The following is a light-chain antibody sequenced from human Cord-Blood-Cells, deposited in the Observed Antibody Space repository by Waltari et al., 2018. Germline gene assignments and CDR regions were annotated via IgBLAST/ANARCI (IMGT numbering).Light chain of an antibody. CDR1: SGSVSTSYY. CDR3: VLYMGSGIQV. J-gene: IGLJ3*02. CDR2: STN. Sequence: QTVVTQEPSFSVSPGGTVTLTCGLSSGSVSTSYYPSWYQQTPGQAPRTLIYSTNTRSSGVPYRFSGSILGNKAALTITGAQADDESDYYCVLYMGSGIQVFGGGTKLTVL. V-gene: IGLV8-61*01.